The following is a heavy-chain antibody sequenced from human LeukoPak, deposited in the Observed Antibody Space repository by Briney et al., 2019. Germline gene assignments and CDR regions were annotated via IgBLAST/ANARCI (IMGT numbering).Heavy chain of an antibody. CDR1: GFTFNTFG. J-gene: IGHJ4*02. Sequence: RGSLRLSCAASGFTFNTFGMHWVRQAPGKGLEWVAVISYDGTDKYYADSLKGRFTISRDNAKNSLYLQMNSLRAEDTALYYCARGAEDRDYWGQGTLVTVSP. D-gene: IGHD5-24*01. V-gene: IGHV3-30*03. CDR3: ARGAEDRDY. CDR2: ISYDGTDK.